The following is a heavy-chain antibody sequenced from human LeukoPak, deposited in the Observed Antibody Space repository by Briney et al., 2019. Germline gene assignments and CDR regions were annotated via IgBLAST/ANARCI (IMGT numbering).Heavy chain of an antibody. V-gene: IGHV3-23*01. CDR3: ASSPSRSFGLKFDP. CDR1: GFTFSNFA. Sequence: GASLKLSRAASGFTFSNFAMNWVRQAPGKGLEWVSAISGSGGNTYYADSVKGRFTISRDNSKNTLYLQMNSLRAEDTAVYYCASSPSRSFGLKFDPWGQGTLVTVSS. CDR2: ISGSGGNT. J-gene: IGHJ5*02. D-gene: IGHD1-26*01.